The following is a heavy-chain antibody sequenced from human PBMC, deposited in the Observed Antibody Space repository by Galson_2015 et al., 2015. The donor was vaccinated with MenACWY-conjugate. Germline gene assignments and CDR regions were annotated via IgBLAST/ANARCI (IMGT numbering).Heavy chain of an antibody. CDR1: GGTFSTYT. V-gene: IGHV1-69*06. CDR3: AREGKSNDYGGNSADY. J-gene: IGHJ4*02. D-gene: IGHD4-23*01. CDR2: ITPIFNSA. Sequence: QSGAEVKKPGESLKISCKASGGTFSTYTFSWVRQAPGQGLEWMGGITPIFNSAKYAKKFQGRLTITADKSTSTAYMELNSLRSDDTAVYYCAREGKSNDYGGNSADYWGQGTLVTVSS.